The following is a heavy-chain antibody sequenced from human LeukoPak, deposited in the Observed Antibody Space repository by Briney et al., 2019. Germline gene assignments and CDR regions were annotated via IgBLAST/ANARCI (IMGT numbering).Heavy chain of an antibody. CDR2: IYYSGST. CDR3: ARSRSGWDAFDI. J-gene: IGHJ3*02. D-gene: IGHD3-3*01. Sequence: PSETLSLTCTVSGGSISTYYGNWIRQAPGKGLEWIGYIYYSGSTNYNPSLKSRVTMSVDTSRNQFSLKLSSVTAADTAVYYCARSRSGWDAFDIWGQGTMVTVSS. V-gene: IGHV4-59*01. CDR1: GGSISTYY.